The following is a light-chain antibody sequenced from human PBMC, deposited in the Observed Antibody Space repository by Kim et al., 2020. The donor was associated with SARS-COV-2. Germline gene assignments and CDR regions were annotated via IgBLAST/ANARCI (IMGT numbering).Light chain of an antibody. V-gene: IGKV1-33*01. CDR3: QHYDSMSAYT. CDR2: GAS. CDR1: QDISNY. Sequence: DIQMTQSPSSLSASVGDRVTITCQASQDISNYLNWHQQKPGKAPRLLIYGASNMETGAPSRFSGSGSGTHFTLTTSSLQPEDIATYYCQHYDSMSAYTFGQGTKLEI. J-gene: IGKJ2*01.